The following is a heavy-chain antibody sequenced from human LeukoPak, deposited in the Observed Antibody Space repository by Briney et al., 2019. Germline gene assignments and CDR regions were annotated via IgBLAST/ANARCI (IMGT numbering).Heavy chain of an antibody. V-gene: IGHV3-53*01. CDR2: IYGDGRT. D-gene: IGHD1-1*01. Sequence: GGSLRLSCAASGFTVSNNYMSWVRQAPGKGLEWVSLIYGDGRTSYTDSVKGRFTISRDNSKNTLSLQLNSLRAEDTAVYYCARDGGSSTMEPTGGYYYYGMDVWGQGTTVTVSS. CDR1: GFTVSNNY. J-gene: IGHJ6*02. CDR3: ARDGGSSTMEPTGGYYYYGMDV.